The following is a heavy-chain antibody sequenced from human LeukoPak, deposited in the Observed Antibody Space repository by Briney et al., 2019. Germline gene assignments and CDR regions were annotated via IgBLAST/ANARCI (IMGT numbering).Heavy chain of an antibody. J-gene: IGHJ5*02. Sequence: GGSLRLSCAASGFTFSSYGMHWVRQAPGKGLEWVAVIWYDGSNKYYADSVKGRFTISRDNSKNTLYLQVNSLRAEDTAVYYCARDGGISRFDPWGQGTLVTVSS. CDR2: IWYDGSNK. CDR1: GFTFSSYG. CDR3: ARDGGISRFDP. D-gene: IGHD6-13*01. V-gene: IGHV3-33*01.